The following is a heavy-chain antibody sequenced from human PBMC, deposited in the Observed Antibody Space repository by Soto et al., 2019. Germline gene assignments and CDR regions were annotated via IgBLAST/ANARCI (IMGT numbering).Heavy chain of an antibody. Sequence: SEALSLTCAVSGGSISSGGYSWSWIRQPPGKGLEWIGYIYHSGSTYYNPSLKSRVTISVDRSKNQFSLKLSSVTAADTAVYYCARGQIFDPWGQGTLVTSPQ. V-gene: IGHV4-30-2*01. CDR2: IYHSGST. CDR3: ARGQIFDP. J-gene: IGHJ5*02. CDR1: GGSISSGGYS.